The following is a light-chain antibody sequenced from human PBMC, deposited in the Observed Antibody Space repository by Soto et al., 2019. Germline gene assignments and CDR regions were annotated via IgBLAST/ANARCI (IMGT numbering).Light chain of an antibody. CDR1: SGYSDYK. J-gene: IGLJ2*01. CDR2: VGPGGIVG. Sequence: QPVLTQPPSASASLGASVTLTCTLSSGYSDYKVDWYQQRPGKGPRLVMRVGPGGIVGSKGDGIHDRFSVLGSGLNRYLTIKNIQEEDESDYHCGADHGSGTNFVKVFGGGTKLTVL. V-gene: IGLV9-49*03. CDR3: GADHGSGTNFVKV.